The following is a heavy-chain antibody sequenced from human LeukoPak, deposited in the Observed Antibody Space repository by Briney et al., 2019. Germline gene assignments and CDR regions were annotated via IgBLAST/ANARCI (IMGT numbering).Heavy chain of an antibody. Sequence: GGSLRLSCAASGFTFSTYAMSWVRQAPGKGLEWVSAISGNFVGTYYADSVKGRFTISRDNSKNTLYLQMNSLRAEDTAVYYCARDYGDYLPFDPWGQGTLVTVSS. J-gene: IGHJ5*02. CDR3: ARDYGDYLPFDP. CDR1: GFTFSTYA. CDR2: ISGNFVGT. D-gene: IGHD4-17*01. V-gene: IGHV3-23*01.